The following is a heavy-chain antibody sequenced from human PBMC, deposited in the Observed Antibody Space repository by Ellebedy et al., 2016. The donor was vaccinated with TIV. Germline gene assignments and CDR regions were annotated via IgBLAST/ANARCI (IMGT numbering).Heavy chain of an antibody. CDR3: ATTYYYESSGYWGMDV. Sequence: ASVKVSCKASGYTFTGYYMHWVRQAPGQGLEWMGWINPNSGGTNYAQKFQGRVTMTRGTSISTAHMELSRLRSDDTAVYYCATTYYYESSGYWGMDVWGQGTTVTVSS. J-gene: IGHJ6*02. CDR2: INPNSGGT. V-gene: IGHV1-2*02. CDR1: GYTFTGYY. D-gene: IGHD3-22*01.